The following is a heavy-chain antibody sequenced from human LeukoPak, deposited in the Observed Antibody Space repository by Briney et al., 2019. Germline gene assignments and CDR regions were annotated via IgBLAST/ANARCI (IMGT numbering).Heavy chain of an antibody. J-gene: IGHJ4*02. CDR1: GFTFSSYS. D-gene: IGHD4-11*01. CDR2: ISSRSSYI. CDR3: ARVTVGPLIFAY. Sequence: GGSLRLTCAASGFTFSSYSMNWVRQAPGKGLDWVSSISSRSSYIYYADSVKGRFTISRDHDKNSLYLQMNSLRAEDTAVYYCARVTVGPLIFAYWGQGTLVTVSS. V-gene: IGHV3-21*01.